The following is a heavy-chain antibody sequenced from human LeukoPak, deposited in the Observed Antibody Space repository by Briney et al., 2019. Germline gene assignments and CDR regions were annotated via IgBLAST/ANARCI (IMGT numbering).Heavy chain of an antibody. D-gene: IGHD5-18*01. CDR3: AKEGYSYAYPPRAFDY. CDR1: GFTFNSYA. J-gene: IGHJ4*02. V-gene: IGHV3-23*01. Sequence: GGSLRLPCAASGFTFNSYAMSWVRQAPGKGLECVSAISGSGGSTYYADSVKGRFTISRDNSKNTLYLQMNSLRAEDTAVYYCAKEGYSYAYPPRAFDYWGQGTLVTVSS. CDR2: ISGSGGST.